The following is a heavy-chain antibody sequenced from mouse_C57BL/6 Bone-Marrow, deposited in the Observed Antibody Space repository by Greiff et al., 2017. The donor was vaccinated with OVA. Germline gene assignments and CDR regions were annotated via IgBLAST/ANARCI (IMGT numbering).Heavy chain of an antibody. CDR2: IDPANGNT. Sequence: VQLKQSVAELVRPGASVKLSCTASGFNIKNTYMHWVKQRPEQGLEWIGRIDPANGNTKYAPKFQGKATLTADKSSSTAYMELRSLTSEDSAVYFCARRYYGSSEGFAYWGQGTLVTVSA. CDR3: ARRYYGSSEGFAY. V-gene: IGHV14-3*01. J-gene: IGHJ3*01. D-gene: IGHD1-1*01. CDR1: GFNIKNTY.